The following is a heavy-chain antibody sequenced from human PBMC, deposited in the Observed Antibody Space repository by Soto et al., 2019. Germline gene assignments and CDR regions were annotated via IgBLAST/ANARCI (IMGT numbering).Heavy chain of an antibody. D-gene: IGHD6-6*01. CDR2: VNTYNGNP. CDR3: ASDSQYSTDWQRFDS. J-gene: IGHJ4*02. V-gene: IGHV1-18*01. CDR1: GYTFTNYA. Sequence: QVQLVQSGVEVKKPGASVKVSCKASGYTFTNYAISWVRQAPGRGLEWMGWVNTYNGNPNYAQIFQGRVTMTTDASTGTAYMELRSLNSDDSAVYYCASDSQYSTDWQRFDSWGQGTLVTVSS.